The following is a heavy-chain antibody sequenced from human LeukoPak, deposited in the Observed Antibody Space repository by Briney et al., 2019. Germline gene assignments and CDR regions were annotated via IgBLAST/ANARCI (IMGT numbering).Heavy chain of an antibody. CDR3: ARGNREYSGYDSYYGMDV. V-gene: IGHV4-59*01. CDR2: TYYSGST. CDR1: GGSISSYY. D-gene: IGHD5-12*01. J-gene: IGHJ6*02. Sequence: SETLSLTYTVSGGSISSYYWSWIRQPPGKGLEWIGYTYYSGSTNYNPSLKSRVTISVDTSKNQFSLKLSSVTAADTAVYYCARGNREYSGYDSYYGMDVWGQGTTVTVSS.